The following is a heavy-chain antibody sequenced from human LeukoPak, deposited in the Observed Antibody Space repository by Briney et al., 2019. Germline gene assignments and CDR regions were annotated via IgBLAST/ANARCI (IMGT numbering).Heavy chain of an antibody. CDR1: AYTFTNYY. CDR3: ARVRRSTVTTLWV. J-gene: IGHJ4*02. D-gene: IGHD4-17*01. Sequence: ASVKVSCKASAYTFTNYYISWVRQAPGQGLEWMGWINPNSGGTNYAQKFQGRVTMTRDTSISTAYMELSRLRSDDTAVYYCARVRRSTVTTLWVWGQGTLVTVSS. CDR2: INPNSGGT. V-gene: IGHV1-2*02.